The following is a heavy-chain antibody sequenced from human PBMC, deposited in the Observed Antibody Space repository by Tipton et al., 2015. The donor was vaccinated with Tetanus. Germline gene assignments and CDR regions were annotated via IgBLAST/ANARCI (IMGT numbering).Heavy chain of an antibody. CDR1: YGSTSRSY. V-gene: IGHV4-4*07. J-gene: IGHJ5*02. D-gene: IGHD2-15*01. CDR3: ARGGYCSGPTCYSLDP. Sequence: TLSLTCTVSYGSTSRSYWSWVRQPAGKGLEWIGHIRSNGDTRFNPSLKSRVTLSLDKPSNQFSLRLSPVTAADTAVYYCARGGYCSGPTCYSLDPWGQGTLVTVSS. CDR2: IRSNGDT.